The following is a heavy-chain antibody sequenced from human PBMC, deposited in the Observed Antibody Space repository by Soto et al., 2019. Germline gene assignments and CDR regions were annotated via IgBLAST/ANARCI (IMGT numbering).Heavy chain of an antibody. Sequence: SETLSLTCTVSGGSFSSSSYYWDWIRQPPGKGLEWIGSIYYSGSTNYNPSLKSRVTISGDTSKNQFSLKLSSVTAADTALYYCARRVPGGSGSYYKGPFDYWGQGTLVTVSS. D-gene: IGHD3-10*01. V-gene: IGHV4-39*01. CDR3: ARRVPGGSGSYYKGPFDY. J-gene: IGHJ4*02. CDR1: GGSFSSSSYY. CDR2: IYYSGST.